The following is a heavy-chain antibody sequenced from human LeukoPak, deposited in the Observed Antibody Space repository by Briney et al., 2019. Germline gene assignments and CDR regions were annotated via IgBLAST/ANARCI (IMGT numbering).Heavy chain of an antibody. CDR2: INWNGGST. V-gene: IGHV3-20*01. J-gene: IGHJ6*02. CDR1: GFTFHDYG. CDR3: SRARMRSGSYYRLDYYYGMDV. Sequence: GGSLRLSCAASGFTFHDYGMSWLRQAPGKGLEWVSRINWNGGSTGYADSVKGRLTISRDNANNSLYLQINGLRAEDTAVYHCSRARMRSGSYYRLDYYYGMDVWGQGTTVTVSS. D-gene: IGHD3-10*01.